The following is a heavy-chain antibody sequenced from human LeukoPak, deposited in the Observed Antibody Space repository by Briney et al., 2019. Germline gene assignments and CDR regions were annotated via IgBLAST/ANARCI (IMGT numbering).Heavy chain of an antibody. CDR2: IYYSWST. J-gene: IGHJ6*02. CDR1: CGSISSSY. CDR3: ARVYPMVRGIYYYYGMDV. V-gene: IGHV4-59*12. Sequence: SETLCFTRTIPCGSISSSYWSWIRQPPGEGLEWVGYIYYSWSTNHHPSLKSRVTISVDTSKNQFSLKLSSVTPADTAVYYCARVYPMVRGIYYYYGMDVWGQGTTVTVSS. D-gene: IGHD3-10*01.